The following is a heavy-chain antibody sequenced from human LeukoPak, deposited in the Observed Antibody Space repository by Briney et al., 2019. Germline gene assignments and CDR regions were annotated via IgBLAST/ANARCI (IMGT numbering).Heavy chain of an antibody. J-gene: IGHJ4*02. CDR3: ARDPAAVAGKGGFDY. CDR2: TYYRSEWYN. V-gene: IGHV6-1*01. Sequence: SQTLSLTCAISGDSVSSNSAAWNWIRQSPSRGLEWLGRTYYRSEWYNDYAVAVKSRIIINPDTSKNQCSLQLNSVTPEDTAVYYCARDPAAVAGKGGFDYWGQGTLVTVSS. D-gene: IGHD6-19*01. CDR1: GDSVSSNSAA.